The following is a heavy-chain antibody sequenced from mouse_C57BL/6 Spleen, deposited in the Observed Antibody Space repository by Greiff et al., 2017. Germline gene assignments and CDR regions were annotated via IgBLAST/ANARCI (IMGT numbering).Heavy chain of an antibody. J-gene: IGHJ2*01. D-gene: IGHD1-1*01. CDR2: INPSSGYT. CDR3: ALITPEGYFDY. V-gene: IGHV1-7*01. Sequence: QVQLQQSGAELAKPGASVTLSCKASGYTFTSYWMHWVQQRPGQGLEWIGYINPSSGYTKYNQKLKDKATLTADKSSSTAYMQLSSLTYEYSAVYYCALITPEGYFDYGGQGTTLTVSS. CDR1: GYTFTSYW.